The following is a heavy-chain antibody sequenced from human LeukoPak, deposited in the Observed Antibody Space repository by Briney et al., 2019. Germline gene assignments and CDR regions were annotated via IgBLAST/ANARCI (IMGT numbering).Heavy chain of an antibody. J-gene: IGHJ4*02. CDR2: ISGSGGST. CDR1: GFTFSSYA. V-gene: IGHV3-23*01. Sequence: GGSLRLSCAASGFTFSSYAMSWVRQAPWKGLEWVSAISGSGGSTYYADSVKGRFTISRDNSKNTLYLQMNSLRAEDTAVYYCARDILTGYYRPSFDYWGQGTLVTVSS. CDR3: ARDILTGYYRPSFDY. D-gene: IGHD3-9*01.